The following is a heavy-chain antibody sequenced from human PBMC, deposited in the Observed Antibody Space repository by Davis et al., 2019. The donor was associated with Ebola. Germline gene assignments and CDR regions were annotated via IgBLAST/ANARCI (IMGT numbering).Heavy chain of an antibody. J-gene: IGHJ5*01. Sequence: GESLKISCAASGFTFRSYGMHWVRQAPGKGLEWVAVIWYDGSQKYYSDSVKGRFTISRDNSDNMLYLQMNSLRADDTAVYYCARDPLIIGDATTDSWGQGTLVTVSS. V-gene: IGHV3-33*01. CDR2: IWYDGSQK. CDR1: GFTFRSYG. D-gene: IGHD2/OR15-2a*01. CDR3: ARDPLIIGDATTDS.